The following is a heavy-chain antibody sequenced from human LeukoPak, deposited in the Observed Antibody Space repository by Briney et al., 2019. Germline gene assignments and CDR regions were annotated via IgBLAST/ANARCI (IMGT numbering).Heavy chain of an antibody. J-gene: IGHJ6*03. Sequence: PSETLSLTCTVSGRSISSYYRSWIRQPAGKGLEWIGRIYTSGSTNYNPSLKSRVTMSVDTSKNQFSLKLSSVTAADTAVYYCARVTGLKGYYMDVWGKGTTVTVSS. D-gene: IGHD4-23*01. CDR1: GRSISSYY. CDR3: ARVTGLKGYYMDV. CDR2: IYTSGST. V-gene: IGHV4-4*07.